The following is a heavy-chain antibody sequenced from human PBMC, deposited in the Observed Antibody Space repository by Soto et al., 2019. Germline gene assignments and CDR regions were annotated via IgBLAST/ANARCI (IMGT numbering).Heavy chain of an antibody. V-gene: IGHV4-59*08. D-gene: IGHD3-16*01. Sequence: QVQLQESGPGLVKPSETLSLTCTVSGGSISSYHWSWIRQPPGKGLEWIGYIYYSGSTNYNPSLKSRVTISVDTSKNQFSLKLSLKLSSVTAADTAVYYCARRWGDYFDYWGQGTLVTVSS. CDR1: GGSISSYH. CDR2: IYYSGST. J-gene: IGHJ4*02. CDR3: ARRWGDYFDY.